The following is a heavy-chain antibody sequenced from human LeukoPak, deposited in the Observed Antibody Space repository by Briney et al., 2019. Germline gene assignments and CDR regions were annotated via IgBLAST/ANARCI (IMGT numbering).Heavy chain of an antibody. J-gene: IGHJ4*02. CDR3: ARGCSGSFRSGGCY. Sequence: SVKVSCKASGGTFSSYAISWVRRAPGQGLEWMGGIIPIFGTANYAQKFQGRVTMTRDTSTSTVYMELSSLRSEDTAVYYCARGCSGSFRSGGCYWGQGTLVTVSS. V-gene: IGHV1-69*05. D-gene: IGHD1-26*01. CDR2: IIPIFGTA. CDR1: GGTFSSYA.